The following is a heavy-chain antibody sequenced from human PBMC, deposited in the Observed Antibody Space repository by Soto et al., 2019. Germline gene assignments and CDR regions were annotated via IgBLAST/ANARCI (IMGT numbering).Heavy chain of an antibody. J-gene: IGHJ6*02. CDR2: ISSSGSTI. V-gene: IGHV3-48*03. D-gene: IGHD3-3*01. CDR1: GFTFSSYE. CDR3: ARGGDFWSGYYGYYYYGMDV. Sequence: PGGSLRLSCAASGFTFSSYEMNWVRQAPGKGLEWVSYISSSGSTIYYADSVKGRFTISRDNAKNSLYLQMNSLRAEDTAVYYCARGGDFWSGYYGYYYYGMDVWGQGTTVTVSS.